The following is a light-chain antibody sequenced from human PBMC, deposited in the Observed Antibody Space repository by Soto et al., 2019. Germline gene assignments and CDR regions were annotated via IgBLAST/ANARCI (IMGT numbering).Light chain of an antibody. Sequence: QSALTQPPSASGSPGQSVTISCTGTSSDVGGYNYVSWYQQHPGKAPKLMIYEVSKRPSGVPDRFSGSKSGNTASLTISGLRAEDEADYYCCSYVGSNNVVFGGGTKVTVL. J-gene: IGLJ2*01. CDR3: CSYVGSNNVV. V-gene: IGLV2-8*01. CDR1: SSDVGGYNY. CDR2: EVS.